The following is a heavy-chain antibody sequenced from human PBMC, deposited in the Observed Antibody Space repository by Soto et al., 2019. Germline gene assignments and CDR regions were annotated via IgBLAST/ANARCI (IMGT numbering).Heavy chain of an antibody. V-gene: IGHV3-30*18. CDR1: GFTFSSYG. J-gene: IGHJ6*02. Sequence: QVQLVESGGGVVQPGRSLRLSCAASGFTFSSYGMHWVRQAPGKGLEWVAVISYDGSNKYYADSVKGRFTISRDNSKNTLYLQMNSLRAEDTAVYYCAKCVYSSSWVVLNYYYYGMDVWGQGTTVTVSS. D-gene: IGHD6-13*01. CDR2: ISYDGSNK. CDR3: AKCVYSSSWVVLNYYYYGMDV.